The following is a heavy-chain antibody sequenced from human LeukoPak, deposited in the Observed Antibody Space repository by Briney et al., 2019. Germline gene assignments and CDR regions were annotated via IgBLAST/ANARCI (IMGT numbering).Heavy chain of an antibody. D-gene: IGHD3-10*01. V-gene: IGHV4-59*01. CDR3: ARGGYYGSGNDFRFDP. CDR2: IHYTGST. Sequence: SETLSLTCTVSGGSISSYYWSWIRQSPGKGLECIGYIHYTGSTNYNPSLKSRVTISVGTSKNQFSLKLKSVTAADTAVYYCARGGYYGSGNDFRFDPWGQGTLVTVSS. J-gene: IGHJ5*02. CDR1: GGSISSYY.